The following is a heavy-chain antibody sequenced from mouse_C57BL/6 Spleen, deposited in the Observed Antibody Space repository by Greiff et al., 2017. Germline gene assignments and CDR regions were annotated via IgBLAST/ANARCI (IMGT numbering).Heavy chain of an antibody. Sequence: VQLQQSGAELVRPGASVKLSCKASGYTFTDYYINWVKQRPGQGLEWIARIYPGSGNTYYNEKFKGKATLTAEKSSSTAYMQLSSLTSEYSAVYFCARPVSYEPGYFDVWGTGTTVTVSS. CDR2: IYPGSGNT. D-gene: IGHD2-4*01. CDR3: ARPVSYEPGYFDV. V-gene: IGHV1-76*01. CDR1: GYTFTDYY. J-gene: IGHJ1*03.